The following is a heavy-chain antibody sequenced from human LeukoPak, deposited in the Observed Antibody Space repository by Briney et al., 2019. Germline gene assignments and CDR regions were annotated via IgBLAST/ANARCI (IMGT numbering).Heavy chain of an antibody. CDR1: GFTFGDYA. CDR3: TRDHPIAAAGTLDY. Sequence: PGGSLRLSCTASGFTFGDYAMSWVRQAPGKGLEWVGFIRSKAYGGTTEYAASVKGRFTISRDDSKSIAYLQMNSLKTEDTAVYYCTRDHPIAAAGTLDYWGQGTLVTVSS. D-gene: IGHD6-13*01. CDR2: IRSKAYGGTT. V-gene: IGHV3-49*04. J-gene: IGHJ4*02.